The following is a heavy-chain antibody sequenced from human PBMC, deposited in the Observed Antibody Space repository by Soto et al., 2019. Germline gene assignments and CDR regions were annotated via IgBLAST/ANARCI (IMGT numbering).Heavy chain of an antibody. CDR1: GDSVSSKSAA. CDR3: ARESLRSWYSYCGMDV. J-gene: IGHJ6*02. CDR2: TYYKSKWYN. V-gene: IGHV6-1*01. Sequence: SQTLSLTCAVSGDSVSSKSAAWSWIRQSPSRGLECLGRTYYKSKWYNDYVVSVKSRITIDADTSKNQFSLQLNSVTPEDTAVYYCARESLRSWYSYCGMDVWGQGPTVTVSS.